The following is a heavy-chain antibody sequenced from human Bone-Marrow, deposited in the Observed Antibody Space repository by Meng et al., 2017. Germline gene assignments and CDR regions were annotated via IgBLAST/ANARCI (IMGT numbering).Heavy chain of an antibody. J-gene: IGHJ4*02. CDR2: ISSSGNTI. CDR3: AGDFDY. V-gene: IGHV3-11*04. CDR1: GLTFSDYS. Sequence: QVPRVWSGGGLVKLGGPMRISVAAFGLTFSDYSMSWIRQAPGKGLEWISYISSSGNTIYYADSVKGRFTISRDNAKNSLYLQMNGLRAEDTAVYYCAGDFDYWGQGTLVTVSS.